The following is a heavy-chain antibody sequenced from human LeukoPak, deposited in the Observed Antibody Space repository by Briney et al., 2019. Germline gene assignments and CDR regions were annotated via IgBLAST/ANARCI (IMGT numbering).Heavy chain of an antibody. CDR3: AKFGGVVVPAAVAFDY. CDR1: GFTFSSYG. V-gene: IGHV3-30*02. D-gene: IGHD2-2*01. Sequence: GGSLRLSCAASGFTFSSYGMHWVRQAPGKGLEWVAFIRYDGSNKYYADSVKGRFTISRDNSKNTLYLQMNSLRAEDTAVYYCAKFGGVVVPAAVAFDYWGQGTLVTVSS. J-gene: IGHJ4*02. CDR2: IRYDGSNK.